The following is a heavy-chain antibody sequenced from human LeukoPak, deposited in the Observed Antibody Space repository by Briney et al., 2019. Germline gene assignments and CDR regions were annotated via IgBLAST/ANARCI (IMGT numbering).Heavy chain of an antibody. CDR3: ARAREDYDYVWGSYPKYYFDY. V-gene: IGHV1-18*01. CDR2: ISAYNGNT. CDR1: GYTFTSYG. D-gene: IGHD3-16*02. Sequence: GASVKVSCKASGYTFTSYGISWVRQAPGQGLEWMGWISAYNGNTNYAQKLQGRVTMTTDTSTSTAYMELRSLRSDDTAVYYCARAREDYDYVWGSYPKYYFDYWAQGTLVTVSS. J-gene: IGHJ4*02.